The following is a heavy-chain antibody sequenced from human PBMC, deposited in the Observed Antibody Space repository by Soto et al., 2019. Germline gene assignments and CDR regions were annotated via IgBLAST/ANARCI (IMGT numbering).Heavy chain of an antibody. CDR2: IYHSGST. Sequence: PSETLSLTCAVSGYSISSGYYWGWIRQPPGKGLEWIGSIYHSGSTYYNPSLKSRVTISVDTSKSQFSLKLSSVTAADTAVYYCARELLWFGELPNDAFDIWGQGTMVTVSS. CDR1: GYSISSGYY. J-gene: IGHJ3*02. CDR3: ARELLWFGELPNDAFDI. D-gene: IGHD3-10*01. V-gene: IGHV4-38-2*02.